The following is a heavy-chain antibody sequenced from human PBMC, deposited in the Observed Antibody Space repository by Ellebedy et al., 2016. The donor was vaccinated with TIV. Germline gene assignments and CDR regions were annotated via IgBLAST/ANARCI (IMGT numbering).Heavy chain of an antibody. D-gene: IGHD3-10*01. CDR3: ARHSGNYYNQDDY. V-gene: IGHV3-48*03. CDR1: GFTFRDYG. Sequence: PGGSLRLSCAASGFTFRDYGMHWVRQAPGKGLEWISFMSSSGDRIFYADSVRGRFTISRDDAKNSLSLQMNRLRVGDTAVYYCARHSGNYYNQDDYWGQGTLVTVSA. J-gene: IGHJ4*02. CDR2: MSSSGDRI.